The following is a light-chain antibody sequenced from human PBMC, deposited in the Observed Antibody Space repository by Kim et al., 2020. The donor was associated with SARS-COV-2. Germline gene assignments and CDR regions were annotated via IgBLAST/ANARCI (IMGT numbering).Light chain of an antibody. CDR1: QSIGSS. CDR2: YAA. CDR3: HQSNNFPLT. J-gene: IGKJ4*01. V-gene: IGKV6-21*01. Sequence: SVTSKEKVTITCRASQSIGSSLHWYQQKPDQSPKLLIKYAAQSFSGVPSRVSGSGSGTDFTLTINSLGAEDAATYYCHQSNNFPLTFGGGTKLEF.